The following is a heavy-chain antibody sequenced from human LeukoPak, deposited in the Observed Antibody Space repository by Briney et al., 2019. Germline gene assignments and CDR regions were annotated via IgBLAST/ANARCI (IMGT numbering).Heavy chain of an antibody. CDR1: GFTFSSYA. J-gene: IGHJ4*02. CDR3: AKAPVTSCRGAFCYPFDY. CDR2: ISGSGGST. Sequence: GGSLRLSCAASGFTFSSYAMSWVRQAPGKGLEWVSAISGSGGSTYYAASVRGRFTISRDTSRTTLYLQMNSLKAEDAAAYYCAKAPVTSCRGAFCYPFDYWGQGTLVTVSS. V-gene: IGHV3-23*01. D-gene: IGHD2-15*01.